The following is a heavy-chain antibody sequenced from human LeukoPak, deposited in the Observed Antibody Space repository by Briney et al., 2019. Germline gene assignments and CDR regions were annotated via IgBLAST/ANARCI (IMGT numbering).Heavy chain of an antibody. Sequence: PGGSLRLSCAASGFTFSSYWMSWVRQAPGKGLEWLANIKQDGSEKYYVDSVKGRFTISRDNAKNSLYLQMNSLRAEATDVYYCAREVPYYFDYWGQGTLVTVSS. CDR3: AREVPYYFDY. J-gene: IGHJ4*02. V-gene: IGHV3-7*01. D-gene: IGHD1-1*01. CDR2: IKQDGSEK. CDR1: GFTFSSYW.